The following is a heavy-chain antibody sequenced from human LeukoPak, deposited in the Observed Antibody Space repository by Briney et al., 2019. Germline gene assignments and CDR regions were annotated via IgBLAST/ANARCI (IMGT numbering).Heavy chain of an antibody. J-gene: IGHJ3*02. D-gene: IGHD2/OR15-2a*01. CDR3: ARVRRIPDAFDI. CDR1: GGSISSYY. V-gene: IGHV4-59*01. Sequence: SETLSLTCTVSGGSISSYYWSWIRQPPGKGLEWIGYIYYSGSTNYNPSLKSRVTISVDTSKNQFSLKLSSVTAADTAVYYCARVRRIPDAFDIWGQGTMVTVSS. CDR2: IYYSGST.